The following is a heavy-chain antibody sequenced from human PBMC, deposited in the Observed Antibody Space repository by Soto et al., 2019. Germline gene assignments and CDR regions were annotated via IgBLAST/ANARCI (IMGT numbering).Heavy chain of an antibody. V-gene: IGHV5-51*01. J-gene: IGHJ6*02. CDR3: ARHVYCASNTCYYYYGLDV. CDR1: GYTFINSW. CDR2: IYPGDSNI. Sequence: EVQLVQSGAEVKKPGESLEISCKGSGYTFINSWIGWVRQMPGKGLEWMGLIYPGDSNIRYSPSFQGQVTISADMSTSTAYLQWSSLKASDTAMYYCARHVYCASNTCYYYYGLDVWGQGTTVTVSS. D-gene: IGHD2-2*01.